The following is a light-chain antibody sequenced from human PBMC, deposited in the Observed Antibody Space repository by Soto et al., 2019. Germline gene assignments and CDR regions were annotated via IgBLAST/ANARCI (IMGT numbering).Light chain of an antibody. CDR3: QQFNTVSRT. Sequence: DIQMTQSPSTLSASVGDRVTITCRASQGIRNELGWYQQKPGKAPKILIYKASSLESGVPSRFSGSGSGTEFTLTISSLQPDDFATYYCQQFNTVSRTFGQGTKVDI. CDR1: QGIRNE. J-gene: IGKJ1*01. CDR2: KAS. V-gene: IGKV1-5*03.